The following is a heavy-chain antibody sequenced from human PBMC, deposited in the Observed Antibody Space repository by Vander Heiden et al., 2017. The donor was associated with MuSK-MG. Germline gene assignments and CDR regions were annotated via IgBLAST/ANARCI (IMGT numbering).Heavy chain of an antibody. V-gene: IGHV1-3*01. CDR1: GYTFTRYA. Sequence: QFQLVQSGAEAKKPGASVKVSCQASGYTFTRYAMQGGGQAAGQRHEGRGWINHGSGNAKSSQKFQGRVNITRDTAARTAERGGSSRRLQGKGGYYGARSRVGVSGSYYFGYRGQGTLVTVSS. D-gene: IGHD3-10*01. CDR2: INHGSGNA. J-gene: IGHJ4*02. CDR3: ARSRVGVSGSYYFGY.